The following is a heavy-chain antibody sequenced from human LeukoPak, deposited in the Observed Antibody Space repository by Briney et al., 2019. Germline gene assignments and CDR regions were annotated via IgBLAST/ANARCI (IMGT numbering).Heavy chain of an antibody. J-gene: IGHJ4*02. D-gene: IGHD3-16*02. CDR2: FSWNSGSI. Sequence: GRSPRLSRGASGSTLYDYSLHLVRQTPGEGLEGVSGFSWNSGSIGYADSVKGRFTISRDNAKNSLYLQMNSLRAEDTALYYCAKGNDYVWGSFRFDYWGQGTLVTVSS. CDR1: GSTLYDYS. V-gene: IGHV3-9*01. CDR3: AKGNDYVWGSFRFDY.